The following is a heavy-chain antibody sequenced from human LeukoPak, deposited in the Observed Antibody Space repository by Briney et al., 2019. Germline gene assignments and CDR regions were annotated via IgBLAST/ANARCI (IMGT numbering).Heavy chain of an antibody. CDR3: AKVRGPKYSSDYYFDY. CDR1: GFTFSSYA. J-gene: IGHJ4*02. D-gene: IGHD6-25*01. CDR2: ISGSGGST. V-gene: IGHV3-23*01. Sequence: PGGSLRLFCAASGFTFSSYAMSWVRQAPGKGLEWVSAISGSGGSTYYADSVKGRFTISRDNSKNTLYLQMNSLRAEDTAVYYCAKVRGPKYSSDYYFDYWGQGTLVTVSS.